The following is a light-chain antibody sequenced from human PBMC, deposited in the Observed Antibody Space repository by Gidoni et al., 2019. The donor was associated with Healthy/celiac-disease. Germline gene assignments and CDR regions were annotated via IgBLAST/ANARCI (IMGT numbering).Light chain of an antibody. CDR3: AAWDDSLSGYV. V-gene: IGLV1-47*01. J-gene: IGLJ1*01. CDR2: RNN. Sequence: QSVLTQPPSASGTPGQRVTISCSGSSSNIGSKYVYWYQQLPGTAPKRLIYRNNQRPSGVPDRFSGSKSGTSASLAISGLRSEDEADYYCAAWDDSLSGYVFGTGTKVTVL. CDR1: SSNIGSKY.